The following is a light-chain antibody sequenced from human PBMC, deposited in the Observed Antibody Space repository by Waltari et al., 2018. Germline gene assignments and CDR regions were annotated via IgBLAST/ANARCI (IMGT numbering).Light chain of an antibody. Sequence: QSALTQPASVTASPGQSSTISCTGTSSDVGSYNRISWYQQHPGKAPKLMIYEVSKRPSGVSNRFSGSKSGNTASLTISGLQAEDETDYYCCSYAGSSKVFGGGTKLTVL. V-gene: IGLV2-23*02. CDR2: EVS. J-gene: IGLJ2*01. CDR3: CSYAGSSKV. CDR1: SSDVGSYNR.